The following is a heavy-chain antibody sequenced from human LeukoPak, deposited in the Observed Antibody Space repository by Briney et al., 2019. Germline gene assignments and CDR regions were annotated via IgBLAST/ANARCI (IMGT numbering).Heavy chain of an antibody. V-gene: IGHV4-39*01. D-gene: IGHD4-17*01. Sequence: SETLSLTCTVSGDSISSNSYFWVWIRQPPGKGLEWVGSVYYTGSTTYNPSLSSRVSISRDTSKNQFSLKLSSVTAADTAVYYCARLVTTVTTRHNWFDPWGQGTLVTVSS. CDR3: ARLVTTVTTRHNWFDP. CDR1: GDSISSNSYF. CDR2: VYYTGST. J-gene: IGHJ5*02.